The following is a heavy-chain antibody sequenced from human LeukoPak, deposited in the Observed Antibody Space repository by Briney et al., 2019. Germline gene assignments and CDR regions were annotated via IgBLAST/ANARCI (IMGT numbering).Heavy chain of an antibody. Sequence: SETLSLTCSVSGDSISNFYWSWIRQPPGKGLEWIGYIDNSGSTSYNPSLKSRVTISIDTSKNQFSLRLSSVAAADTAVYFCARGLYSTRRESDFWGQGTLVTVSS. D-gene: IGHD2-2*01. CDR1: GDSISNFY. CDR3: ARGLYSTRRESDF. J-gene: IGHJ4*02. CDR2: IDNSGST. V-gene: IGHV4-59*01.